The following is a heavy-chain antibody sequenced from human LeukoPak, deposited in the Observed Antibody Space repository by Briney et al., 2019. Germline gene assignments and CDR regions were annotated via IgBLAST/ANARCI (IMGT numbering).Heavy chain of an antibody. J-gene: IGHJ3*02. V-gene: IGHV4-61*02. CDR2: VYTSGST. D-gene: IGHD6-13*01. Sequence: PSQTLSLTCTVSGGSISSGSYYWSWIRQPAGKGLEWIGRVYTSGSTNYNPSLKSRVTISVDTSKNQFSLKLSSVTAADTAVYYCARVGQQLVRDFGGAFDIWGQGTMVTVSS. CDR3: ARVGQQLVRDFGGAFDI. CDR1: GGSISSGSYY.